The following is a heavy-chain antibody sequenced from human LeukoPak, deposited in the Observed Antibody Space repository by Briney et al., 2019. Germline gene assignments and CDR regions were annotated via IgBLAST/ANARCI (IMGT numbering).Heavy chain of an antibody. J-gene: IGHJ4*02. Sequence: GGSLRLSCTASGFTFSNYDMNWVRQAPGKGLEWVSYISGSSTTTYYADSVKGRFTISRDNAKNSLYLQRDSLRDEDTAVYYCARRFGYWGQGTLVAVSS. CDR2: ISGSSTTT. V-gene: IGHV3-48*02. CDR3: ARRFGY. CDR1: GFTFSNYD.